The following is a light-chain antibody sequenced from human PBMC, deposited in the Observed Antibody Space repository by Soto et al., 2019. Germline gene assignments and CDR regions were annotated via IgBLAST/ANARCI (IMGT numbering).Light chain of an antibody. J-gene: IGKJ2*01. Sequence: DIVMTQSPDSLAVSPGERATINCKSSQSVLYSSNNNNYLAWYQQKPGQPPKLLIYWASTRESGVPDRFSGSGSGTDFTLTISSLQAEDVAVYYCQQYYSTPYTFGQGTKLEIK. CDR3: QQYYSTPYT. V-gene: IGKV4-1*01. CDR2: WAS. CDR1: QSVLYSSNNNNY.